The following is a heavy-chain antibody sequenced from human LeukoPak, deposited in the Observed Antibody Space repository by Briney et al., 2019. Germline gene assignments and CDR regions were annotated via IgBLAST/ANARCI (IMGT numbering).Heavy chain of an antibody. CDR1: GYTFTSYY. D-gene: IGHD4-17*01. CDR2: INPSGGST. CDR3: ARDNHPYGDYSGGYFDY. V-gene: IGHV1-46*01. Sequence: EASVKVSCKASGYTFTSYYMHWVRQAPGQGLEWMGIINPSGGSTSYAQKFQGRVTMTWDTSTSTVYMELSSLRSEDTAVYYCARDNHPYGDYSGGYFDYWGQGTLVTVSS. J-gene: IGHJ4*02.